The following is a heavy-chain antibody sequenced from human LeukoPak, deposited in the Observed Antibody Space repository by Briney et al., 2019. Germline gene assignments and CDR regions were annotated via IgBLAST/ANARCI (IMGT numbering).Heavy chain of an antibody. J-gene: IGHJ4*02. Sequence: SVNVSCKASGGTFTSYAISWVRQAPGQGLEWMGGIIPMFGTANYSQKFQGRVTITTDESTSTAYMELSSLRSEDTAVYYCARASGYDFPALLDYWGQGTLVTVSS. CDR2: IIPMFGTA. CDR1: GGTFTSYA. D-gene: IGHD5-12*01. CDR3: ARASGYDFPALLDY. V-gene: IGHV1-69*05.